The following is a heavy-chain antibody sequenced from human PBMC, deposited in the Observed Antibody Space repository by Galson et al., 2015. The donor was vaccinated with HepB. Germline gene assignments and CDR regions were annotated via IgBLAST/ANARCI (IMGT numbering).Heavy chain of an antibody. CDR3: VRDPSDRTPFDY. V-gene: IGHV3-74*01. Sequence: SLRLSCAASGFTFSNYWMHWVRQAPGKGLVWVSRINRDGSTISYADPVKGRFTISRDNAKNTLYLQMNSLRAEDTAVYYCVRDPSDRTPFDYWGQGTLVTVSS. CDR2: INRDGSTI. J-gene: IGHJ4*02. CDR1: GFTFSNYW. D-gene: IGHD1-14*01.